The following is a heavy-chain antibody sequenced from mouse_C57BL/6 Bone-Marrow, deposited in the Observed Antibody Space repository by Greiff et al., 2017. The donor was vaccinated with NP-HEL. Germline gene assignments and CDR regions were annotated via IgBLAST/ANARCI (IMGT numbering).Heavy chain of an antibody. CDR2: IWSGGST. V-gene: IGHV2-2*01. CDR3: ARGPGTFYFDY. CDR1: GFSLTSYG. J-gene: IGHJ2*01. D-gene: IGHD4-1*01. Sequence: QVQLQQSGPGLVQPSQSLSITCTVSGFSLTSYGVHWVRQSPGKGLEWLGVIWSGGSTDYNAAFISRLSISKDNSKSQVFFKMNSLQADDTAIYYCARGPGTFYFDYWGQGTTLTVSS.